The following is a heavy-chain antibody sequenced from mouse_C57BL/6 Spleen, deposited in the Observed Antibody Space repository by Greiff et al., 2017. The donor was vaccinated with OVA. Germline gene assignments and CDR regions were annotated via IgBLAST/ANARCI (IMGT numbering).Heavy chain of an antibody. CDR2: IYPGDGDT. Sequence: VKLMESGPELVKPGASVKISCKASGYAFSSSWMNWVKQRPGKGLEWIGRIYPGDGDTNYNGKFKGKATLTADKSSSTAYMQLSSLTSEDSAVYFCARERDAMDYWGQGTSVTVSS. CDR3: ARERDAMDY. V-gene: IGHV1-82*01. CDR1: GYAFSSSW. J-gene: IGHJ4*01.